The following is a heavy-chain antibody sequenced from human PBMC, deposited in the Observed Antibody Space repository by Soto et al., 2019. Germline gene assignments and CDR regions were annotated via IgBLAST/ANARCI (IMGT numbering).Heavy chain of an antibody. J-gene: IGHJ4*02. V-gene: IGHV1-46*03. CDR1: GYTFTSYY. Sequence: QVQLVQSGAEVKKPGASVKVSCKASGYTFTSYYMHWVRQAPGQGLEWMGIINPSGGSTSYAQKFQGRVTMTRDTSTSTGYMELSSPRSEDTAVYYCARDEGATVTSDPYDYWGQGTLVTVSS. CDR2: INPSGGST. D-gene: IGHD4-17*01. CDR3: ARDEGATVTSDPYDY.